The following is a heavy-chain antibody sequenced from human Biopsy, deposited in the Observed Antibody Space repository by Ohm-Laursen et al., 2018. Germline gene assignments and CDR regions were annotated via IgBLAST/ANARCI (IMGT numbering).Heavy chain of an antibody. CDR3: GRREVVITHDAFDT. CDR2: ISYTGYT. D-gene: IGHD3-22*01. CDR1: GGSFTGHY. Sequence: SDTLSLTCTVSGGSFTGHYWSWIRQPPGKGLEWIGHISYTGYTSYNASLKSRVTISVDTSRNHFSLRLSSLTAADTAVYYCGRREVVITHDAFDTWGQGTMVTVSS. V-gene: IGHV4-59*07. J-gene: IGHJ3*02.